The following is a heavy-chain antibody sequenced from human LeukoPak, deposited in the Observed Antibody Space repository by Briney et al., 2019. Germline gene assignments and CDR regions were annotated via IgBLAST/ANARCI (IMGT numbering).Heavy chain of an antibody. J-gene: IGHJ5*02. V-gene: IGHV4-59*08. Sequence: SETLSLTCTVTGGSISGYHWNWIRQSPGKGLEWISNIFYTGNTDYNPSLKSRVTISINTSKNEISLTLRSVTAADTAVYYCARKTYCSGGRCYGENWFDPWGQGILVTVSS. CDR2: IFYTGNT. CDR1: GGSISGYH. D-gene: IGHD2-15*01. CDR3: ARKTYCSGGRCYGENWFDP.